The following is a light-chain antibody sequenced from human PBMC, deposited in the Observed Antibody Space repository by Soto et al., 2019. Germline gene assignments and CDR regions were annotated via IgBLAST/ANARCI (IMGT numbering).Light chain of an antibody. J-gene: IGKJ5*01. Sequence: VVLTQSPGTLSLSPGERATLSCRASQSVSSSYIAWYQQKPGQAPRLLIYGPSSRATGIPDRFSGSGSGTDFTLTISRLEPEDFAVYYCQQYGSSPLITFGQGRLPENK. CDR2: GPS. CDR1: QSVSSSY. V-gene: IGKV3-20*01. CDR3: QQYGSSPLIT.